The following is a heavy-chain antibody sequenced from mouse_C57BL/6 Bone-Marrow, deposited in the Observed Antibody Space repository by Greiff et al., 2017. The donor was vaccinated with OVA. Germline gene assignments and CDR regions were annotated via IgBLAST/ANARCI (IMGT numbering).Heavy chain of an antibody. V-gene: IGHV3-8*01. CDR3: ASLLLRDYYAMDY. D-gene: IGHD1-1*01. CDR2: ISYSGST. Sequence: EVQLQQSGPGLAKPSQTLSLTCSVTGYSITSDYWNWIRKFPGNKLEYMGYISYSGSTYYNPSLKSRISITRDTSKNQYYLQLNSVTTEDTATYYCASLLLRDYYAMDYWGQGTSVTVSS. J-gene: IGHJ4*01. CDR1: GYSITSDY.